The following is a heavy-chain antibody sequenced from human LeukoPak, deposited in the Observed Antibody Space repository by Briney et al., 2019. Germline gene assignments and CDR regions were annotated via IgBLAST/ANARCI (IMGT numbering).Heavy chain of an antibody. CDR3: ARLLREEYCSGGSCYSYYYGMDV. CDR1: GFTFSNAW. V-gene: IGHV3-21*01. D-gene: IGHD2-15*01. CDR2: ISSSSSYI. Sequence: GGSLRLSCAASGFTFSNAWMSGVRQAPGKGLEWVSSISSSSSYIYYADSVKGRFTISRDDAKNSLYLQMNSLRAEDTAVYYCARLLREEYCSGGSCYSYYYGMDVWGQGTTVTVSS. J-gene: IGHJ6*02.